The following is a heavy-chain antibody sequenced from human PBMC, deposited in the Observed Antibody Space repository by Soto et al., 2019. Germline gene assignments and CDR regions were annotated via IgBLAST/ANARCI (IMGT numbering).Heavy chain of an antibody. Sequence: SVKVSWKASGGTFSSYAISCVRQAPGQGLEWMGGIIPIFGTANYAQKFQGRVTITADESTSTAYMELSSLRSEDTAVCYCARFIYRDDAFDIWGQGTMVTVSS. CDR1: GGTFSSYA. V-gene: IGHV1-69*13. J-gene: IGHJ3*02. D-gene: IGHD3-16*02. CDR2: IIPIFGTA. CDR3: ARFIYRDDAFDI.